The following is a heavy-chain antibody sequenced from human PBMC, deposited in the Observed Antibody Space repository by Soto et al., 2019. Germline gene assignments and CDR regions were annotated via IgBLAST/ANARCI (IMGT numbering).Heavy chain of an antibody. CDR2: ISARGGSS. V-gene: IGHV3-23*01. D-gene: IGHD5-12*01. Sequence: DVQLLESGGGLVQPGGSLRLSCAASGFSFSSYAMVWVRQAPGKGLEWVAVISARGGSSYFADSGKGRFTLSRDNSKNVLSLEMNSLRAEDTAIYFCATGSIEYSAAVDNWGQGTLVVVSS. CDR1: GFSFSSYA. CDR3: ATGSIEYSAAVDN. J-gene: IGHJ4*02.